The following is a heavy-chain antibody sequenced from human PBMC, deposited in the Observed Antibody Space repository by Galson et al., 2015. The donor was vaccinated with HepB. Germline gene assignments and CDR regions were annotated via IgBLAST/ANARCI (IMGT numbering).Heavy chain of an antibody. CDR1: GFTFSSYG. V-gene: IGHV3-30*18. Sequence: SLRLSCAASGFTFSSYGMHWVRQAPGKGLEWVAVISYDGSNKYYADSVKGRFTISRDNSKNTLYLQMNSLRAEDTAVYYCAKDTIDYGMDVWGQGTTVTVSS. CDR3: AKDTIDYGMDV. D-gene: IGHD5-24*01. J-gene: IGHJ6*02. CDR2: ISYDGSNK.